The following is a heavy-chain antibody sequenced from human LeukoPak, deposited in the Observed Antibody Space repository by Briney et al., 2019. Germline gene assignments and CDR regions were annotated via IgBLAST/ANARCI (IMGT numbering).Heavy chain of an antibody. CDR1: GGTFSSYA. V-gene: IGHV1-69*13. CDR3: ARGDYGGNSGRLGY. Sequence: ASVKVSCKASGGTFSSYAISWVRQAPGQGLEWMGGIIPIFGTANYAQKFQGRVTITADESTSTAYMELRSLRSDDTAVYYCARGDYGGNSGRLGYWGQGTLVTVSS. D-gene: IGHD4-23*01. J-gene: IGHJ4*02. CDR2: IIPIFGTA.